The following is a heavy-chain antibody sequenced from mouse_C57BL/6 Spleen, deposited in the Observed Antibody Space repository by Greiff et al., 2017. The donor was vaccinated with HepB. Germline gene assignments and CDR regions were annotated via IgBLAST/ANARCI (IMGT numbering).Heavy chain of an antibody. J-gene: IGHJ2*01. CDR2: IDPSDSET. CDR3: AGIGYSNLYYFDY. Sequence: QVQLQQPGAELVRPGSSVKLSCKASGYTFTSYWMHWVKQRPIQGLEWIGNIDPSDSETHYNQKFKDKATLTVDKSSSTAYMQLSSLTSEDSAVYYCAGIGYSNLYYFDYWGQGTTLTVSS. V-gene: IGHV1-52*01. CDR1: GYTFTSYW. D-gene: IGHD2-5*01.